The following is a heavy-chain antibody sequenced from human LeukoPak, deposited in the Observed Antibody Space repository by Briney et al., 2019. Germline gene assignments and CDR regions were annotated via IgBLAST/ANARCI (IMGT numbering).Heavy chain of an antibody. D-gene: IGHD5-12*01. V-gene: IGHV1-69*05. J-gene: IGHJ6*03. CDR2: IIPIFGTA. Sequence: ASEKVSCKASGGTFSSYAISWVRQAPGQGLEWMGGIIPIFGTANYAQKFQGRVTITTDESTSTAYMELSSLRSEDTAVYYCASSGLVFYYYYYYMDVWGKGTTVTVSS. CDR1: GGTFSSYA. CDR3: ASSGLVFYYYYYYMDV.